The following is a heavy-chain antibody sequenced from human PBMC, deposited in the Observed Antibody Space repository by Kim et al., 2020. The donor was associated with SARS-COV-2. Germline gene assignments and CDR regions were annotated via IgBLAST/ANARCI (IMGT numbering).Heavy chain of an antibody. D-gene: IGHD6-13*01. Sequence: YNPSLKSRVTISVDTSKTQFSRKLSSVTAADTAVYYCAATLGPSSSWYGYWGQGTLVTVSS. CDR3: AATLGPSSSWYGY. V-gene: IGHV4-59*01. J-gene: IGHJ4*02.